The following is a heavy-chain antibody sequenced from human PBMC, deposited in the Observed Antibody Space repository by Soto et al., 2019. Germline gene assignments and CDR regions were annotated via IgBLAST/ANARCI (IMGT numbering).Heavy chain of an antibody. CDR1: GFTFSRHA. CDR3: AKDPRAYSTNMGYYFDY. Sequence: EVQLLESGGGLVQPGGSLRLSCAASGFTFSRHAMSWVRQAPGKGLEWVSTLSAFDNTYYADSVKGRFIISRDISKNTLSLQMNSLRVDDTDVYYCAKDPRAYSTNMGYYFDYWGQGTLVTVSS. V-gene: IGHV3-23*01. J-gene: IGHJ4*02. D-gene: IGHD6-13*01. CDR2: LSAFDNT.